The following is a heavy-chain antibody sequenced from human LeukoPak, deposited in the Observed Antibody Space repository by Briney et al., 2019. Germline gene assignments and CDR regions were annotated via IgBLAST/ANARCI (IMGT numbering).Heavy chain of an antibody. CDR2: IHPVDSDT. CDR1: GYTFGTSW. Sequence: GESLKISCKASGYTFGTSWIAWVRQMPGKGLELMGVIHPVDSDTRYSPSFEGQVTISTDRSVNTAFLHWSSLEASDTAMYYCTRPTYYYHSSGPNYYMDVWGTGTPVIVSS. V-gene: IGHV5-51*01. D-gene: IGHD3-10*01. CDR3: TRPTYYYHSSGPNYYMDV. J-gene: IGHJ6*03.